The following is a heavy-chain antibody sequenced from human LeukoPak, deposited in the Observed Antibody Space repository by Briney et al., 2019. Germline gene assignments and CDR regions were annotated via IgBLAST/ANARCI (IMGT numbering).Heavy chain of an antibody. J-gene: IGHJ4*02. CDR1: GFTFSSYS. D-gene: IGHD5-18*01. V-gene: IGHV3-48*01. CDR3: ARDHNYAFHY. Sequence: GGSLRLSCAASGFTFSSYSMNWVRQAPGKGLEWVSDISSISGTINYADSVKGRFTISGDNARNSLYLQMNSLRPEDTAVYDCARDHNYAFHYWGQGTLVTVSS. CDR2: ISSISGTI.